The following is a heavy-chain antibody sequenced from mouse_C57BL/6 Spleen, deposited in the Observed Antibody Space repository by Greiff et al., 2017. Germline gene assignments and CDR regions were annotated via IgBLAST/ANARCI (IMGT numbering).Heavy chain of an antibody. CDR3: ARGTCTGDY. D-gene: IGHD1-1*01. V-gene: IGHV1-80*01. Sequence: QVQLQQSGAELVKPGASVKISCKASGYAFSSYWLNWVKQRPGQGLAWIGQIYPGDGDTTYNGQFKGKATLTADKSSSTAYMQLSMLTSGESAFYFCARGTCTGDYWGQGTTLTVSS. CDR2: IYPGDGDT. CDR1: GYAFSSYW. J-gene: IGHJ2*01.